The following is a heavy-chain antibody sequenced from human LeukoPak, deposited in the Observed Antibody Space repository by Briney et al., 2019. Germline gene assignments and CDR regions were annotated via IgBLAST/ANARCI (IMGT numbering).Heavy chain of an antibody. J-gene: IGHJ5*02. Sequence: SETLSLTCAVYGGSFSGYYWSWIRQPPGKGLERIGEINHSGSTNYNPSLKSRVTISVDTSKNQFSLKLSSVTAADTAVYYCARLSYSNYGGGWFDPWGQGTLVTVSS. CDR2: INHSGST. CDR3: ARLSYSNYGGGWFDP. D-gene: IGHD4-11*01. V-gene: IGHV4-34*01. CDR1: GGSFSGYY.